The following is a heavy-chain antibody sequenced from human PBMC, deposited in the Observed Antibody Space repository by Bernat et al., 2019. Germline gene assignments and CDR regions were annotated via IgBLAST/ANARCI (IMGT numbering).Heavy chain of an antibody. D-gene: IGHD2-2*01. Sequence: EVQLVESGGGLVKPGGSLRLSCAASGFTFSSYSMNWVRQAPGKGLEWVSSISSSSSYIYYADSVKGRFTISRDNAKNSLYLQMNSLRAEDTAVYYCARDYCSSTSCYLDPWGQGTLVTVSS. CDR2: ISSSSSYI. CDR1: GFTFSSYS. V-gene: IGHV3-21*01. J-gene: IGHJ5*02. CDR3: ARDYCSSTSCYLDP.